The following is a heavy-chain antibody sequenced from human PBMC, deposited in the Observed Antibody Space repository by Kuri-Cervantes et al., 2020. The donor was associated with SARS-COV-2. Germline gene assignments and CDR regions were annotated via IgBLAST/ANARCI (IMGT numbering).Heavy chain of an antibody. J-gene: IGHJ4*02. Sequence: SETLSLTCTVSGGSISSSSYYWGWIRQPPGKGLEWIGSIYYSGSTYYNPSLKSRVTISVDTSKNQFSLNLSSVTAADTAVYYCARHGSSWAYYFDYWGQGTLVTDSS. CDR1: GGSISSSSYY. D-gene: IGHD6-13*01. CDR3: ARHGSSWAYYFDY. V-gene: IGHV4-39*01. CDR2: IYYSGST.